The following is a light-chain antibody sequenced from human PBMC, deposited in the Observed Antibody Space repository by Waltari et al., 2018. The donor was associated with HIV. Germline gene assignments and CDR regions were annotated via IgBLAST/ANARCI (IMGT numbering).Light chain of an antibody. CDR2: ENN. CDR1: TSNVGSYY. J-gene: IGLJ2*01. V-gene: IGLV1-51*01. CDR3: ETWDSSLSAVV. Sequence: QSVLTQPPSVSAAPGQKVSISCSGSTSNVGSYYVSWYQQFPGAAPKTLIYENNNRSSGIPDRFSGSKSGTSATLGITGLQPGDEADYYCETWDSSLSAVVFGGGTKLTVL.